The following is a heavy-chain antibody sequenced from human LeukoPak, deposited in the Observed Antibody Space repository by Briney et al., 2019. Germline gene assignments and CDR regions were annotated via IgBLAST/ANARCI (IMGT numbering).Heavy chain of an antibody. D-gene: IGHD5-12*01. Sequence: PGGSLRLSCAASGFTFSSYAMNWVRQAPGKGLEWVSTVSGSGGSTYYADSVKGRFTISRDNSKNTLYLQMNSLRAEDTAIYYCTKLGGAYSGYEIDYWGQGTLVSVSS. CDR3: TKLGGAYSGYEIDY. V-gene: IGHV3-23*01. CDR1: GFTFSSYA. J-gene: IGHJ4*02. CDR2: VSGSGGST.